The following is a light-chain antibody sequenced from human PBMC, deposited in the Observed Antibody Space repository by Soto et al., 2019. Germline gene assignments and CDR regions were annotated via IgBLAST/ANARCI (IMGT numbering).Light chain of an antibody. V-gene: IGKV2-30*01. J-gene: IGKJ1*01. CDR1: QGLVYSDGNTF. CDR2: QVS. CDR3: VQGTHWPWT. Sequence: EVVMTQSQLSLSVTLGQPASISCRSSQGLVYSDGNTFLNWFHQRPGQSPRRLIDQVSNRDSGVPDRISGSGSGTDYTLTISGVEAEDVGIYYCVQGTHWPWTFGQGTKVEIK.